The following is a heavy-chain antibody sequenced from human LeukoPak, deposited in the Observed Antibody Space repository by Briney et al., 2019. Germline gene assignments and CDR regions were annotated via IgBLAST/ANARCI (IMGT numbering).Heavy chain of an antibody. CDR1: GGSISSYY. Sequence: SETLSLTCTVSGGSISSYYWSWTRQPPGKGLEWIGYIYYSGSSSYNPSLKSRVIISVDTSKNQFSLKLSSVTAADTAVYYCARWGNYGSGSLDFWGQGTLVTVSS. D-gene: IGHD3-10*01. J-gene: IGHJ4*02. CDR2: IYYSGSS. V-gene: IGHV4-59*01. CDR3: ARWGNYGSGSLDF.